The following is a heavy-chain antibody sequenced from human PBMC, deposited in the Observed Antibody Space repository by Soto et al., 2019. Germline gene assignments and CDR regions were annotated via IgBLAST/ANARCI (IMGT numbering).Heavy chain of an antibody. CDR3: ARYYCSSTSCYFDY. CDR2: INHSGST. D-gene: IGHD2-2*01. Sequence: QVQLQQWGAGLLKPSETLPLTCAVYGGSFSGYYWSWIRQPPGKGLEWIGEINHSGSTNYNPSLKSRVTISVDTSKNQFSLKLSSVTAADTAVYYCARYYCSSTSCYFDYWGQGTLVTVSS. CDR1: GGSFSGYY. V-gene: IGHV4-34*01. J-gene: IGHJ4*02.